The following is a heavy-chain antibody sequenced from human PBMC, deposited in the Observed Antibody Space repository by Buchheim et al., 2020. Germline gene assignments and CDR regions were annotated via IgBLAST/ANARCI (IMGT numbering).Heavy chain of an antibody. Sequence: QVHLQESGPGQVKPSETLSLTCSVSGGSIGSYFWSWIRQPPGKGLEWMGYIYYSGTTNYSPSLKGRVTMSVDTSKNQFPLKLNSVTAADTATYFCARQGGYSDHNWFDSWGQGTL. J-gene: IGHJ5*01. CDR2: IYYSGTT. CDR3: ARQGGYSDHNWFDS. CDR1: GGSIGSYF. D-gene: IGHD5-18*01. V-gene: IGHV4-59*08.